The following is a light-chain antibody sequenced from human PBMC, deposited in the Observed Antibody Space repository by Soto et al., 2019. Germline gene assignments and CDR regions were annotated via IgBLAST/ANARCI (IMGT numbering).Light chain of an antibody. CDR3: SSYAGTTSYV. CDR2: EVS. V-gene: IGLV2-8*01. J-gene: IGLJ1*01. CDR1: SSDIGGYNY. Sequence: QSVLTQPPSASGSPGQSVTIFCTGTSSDIGGYNYVSWYQQHPGKAPELMIYEVSKRPSGVPDRFSGSKSGNTASLTVSGLQAEDEADYYCSSYAGTTSYVFGTGTKLTVL.